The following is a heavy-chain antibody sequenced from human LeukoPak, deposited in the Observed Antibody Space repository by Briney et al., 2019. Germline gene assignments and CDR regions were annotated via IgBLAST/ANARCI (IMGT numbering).Heavy chain of an antibody. CDR3: AKDRIAVAGRLDY. J-gene: IGHJ4*02. D-gene: IGHD6-19*01. V-gene: IGHV3-30*02. CDR1: GFTFSSYG. Sequence: PGGSLRLSCAASGFTFSSYGMHWVRQAPGKGLEWVAFIRYDGSNKYYADSVKGRFTISRDNSKNTLYLQMNSLRAEDTAVYYCAKDRIAVAGRLDYPGQGTLATVSS. CDR2: IRYDGSNK.